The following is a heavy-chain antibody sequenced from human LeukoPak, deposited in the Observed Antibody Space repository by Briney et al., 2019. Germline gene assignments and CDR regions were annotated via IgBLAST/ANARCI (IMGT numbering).Heavy chain of an antibody. CDR2: IYYSGSA. CDR3: ARESEREAFDI. D-gene: IGHD6-25*01. Sequence: SETLSLTCTVSGGSINNYYWNWIRQPPGKGLEWIGYIYYSGSASYNPSLKSRVTISVDTSKSQFSLKLSSVTAADTAVYYCARESEREAFDIWGQGTMVTVSS. J-gene: IGHJ3*02. CDR1: GGSINNYY. V-gene: IGHV4-59*01.